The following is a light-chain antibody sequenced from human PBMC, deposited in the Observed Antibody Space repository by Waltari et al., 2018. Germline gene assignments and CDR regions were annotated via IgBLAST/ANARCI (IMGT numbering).Light chain of an antibody. Sequence: QSVLTQPPSVSGAPGQRVTISCTGSSSNIGAGYDVHWYQQLPGTAPKLLIYLNHHRPSGGPDRFSGAKSGASASLAITGLQAEDEADYYCQSYDSSLSASVFGGGTKLTVL. CDR3: QSYDSSLSASV. CDR2: LNH. J-gene: IGLJ3*02. CDR1: SSNIGAGYD. V-gene: IGLV1-40*01.